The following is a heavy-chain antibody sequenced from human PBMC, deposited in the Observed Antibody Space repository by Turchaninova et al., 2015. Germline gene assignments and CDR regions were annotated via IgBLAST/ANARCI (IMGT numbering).Heavy chain of an antibody. CDR2: IIPFVVKE. Sequence: QVQLVQSGAEVKKPGSSVKVSCKASGGTFSSYAIRWVRQAPGQGLEWMGGIIPFVVKENYEKKDQGRVTCSAGESTSTAYMGLGSLRSEDTAVYYGARAPRSQYYYDSSGYYQKSDAFDIWGQGTMVTVSS. CDR3: ARAPRSQYYYDSSGYYQKSDAFDI. CDR1: GGTFSSYA. D-gene: IGHD3-22*01. J-gene: IGHJ3*02. V-gene: IGHV1-69*12.